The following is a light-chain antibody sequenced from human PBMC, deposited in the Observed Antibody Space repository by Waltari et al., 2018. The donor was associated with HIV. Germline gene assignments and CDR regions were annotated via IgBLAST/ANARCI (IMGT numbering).Light chain of an antibody. CDR2: GAS. V-gene: IGKV3-20*01. CDR1: QSVSSSY. J-gene: IGKJ2*01. CDR3: QQFGSSPQGSRVT. Sequence: IVLTQSPGTLSLSPGERATPSCRASQSVSSSYVAWYQQKPGQAPRLLIYGASSRATGIPDRFSGSGSGTDFTLTISRLEPEDFAVYYCQQFGSSPQGSRVTFGQGTKLEIK.